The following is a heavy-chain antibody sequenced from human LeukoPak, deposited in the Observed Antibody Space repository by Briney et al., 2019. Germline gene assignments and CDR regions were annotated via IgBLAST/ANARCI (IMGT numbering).Heavy chain of an antibody. V-gene: IGHV1-2*02. CDR3: AKSIAARPVPRPDAFDI. J-gene: IGHJ3*02. CDR1: GYTFTGYY. CDR2: IDPNSGGT. Sequence: ASVKVSCKASGYTFTGYYMHWVRQAPGQGLEWMGWIDPNSGGTNYAQKFQGRVTMTRDTSISTAYMELSRLRSDDTAVYYCAKSIAARPVPRPDAFDIWGQGTMVTVSS. D-gene: IGHD6-6*01.